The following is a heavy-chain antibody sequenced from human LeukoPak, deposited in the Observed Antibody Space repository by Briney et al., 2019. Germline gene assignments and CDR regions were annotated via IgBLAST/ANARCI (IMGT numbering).Heavy chain of an antibody. J-gene: IGHJ4*02. Sequence: GESLKISCKGSGYSFTSYWIGWVRQMPGKGLEWMGIIYPSDSDTRYSPSFQGQVTISADKPISTAYLQWSSLKASDTAVYYCARTPIAVADKFDYWGQGTLVTVSS. CDR1: GYSFTSYW. V-gene: IGHV5-51*04. D-gene: IGHD6-19*01. CDR2: IYPSDSDT. CDR3: ARTPIAVADKFDY.